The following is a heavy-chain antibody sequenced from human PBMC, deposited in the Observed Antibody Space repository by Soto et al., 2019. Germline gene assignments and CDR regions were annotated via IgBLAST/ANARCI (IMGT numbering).Heavy chain of an antibody. J-gene: IGHJ6*02. CDR2: IYYSGST. D-gene: IGHD2-8*01. V-gene: IGHV4-31*03. CDR1: GGSICSGGYY. CDR3: AREGGYCTNGVCPSMDV. Sequence: SGTLSLTCTVSGGSICSGGYYWSWIRQHPGKGLEWIGYIYYSGSTYYNPSLKSRVTISVDTSKNQFSLKLSSVTAADTAVYYCAREGGYCTNGVCPSMDVWGQGTTVTVSS.